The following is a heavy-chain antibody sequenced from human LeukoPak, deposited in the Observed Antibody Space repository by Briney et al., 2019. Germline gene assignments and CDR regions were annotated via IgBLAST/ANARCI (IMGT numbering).Heavy chain of an antibody. CDR2: TSSGSSTI. CDR1: GFTFSSYS. V-gene: IGHV3-48*01. D-gene: IGHD1-26*01. J-gene: IGHJ3*02. Sequence: GGSLRLSCAASGFTFSSYSMNWVRQAPGKGLEWVSYTSSGSSTIYYADSVKGRFTISRDNAKNSLYLQMNSLRAEDTAVYYCARDGSATRAFDIWGQGTMVTVSS. CDR3: ARDGSATRAFDI.